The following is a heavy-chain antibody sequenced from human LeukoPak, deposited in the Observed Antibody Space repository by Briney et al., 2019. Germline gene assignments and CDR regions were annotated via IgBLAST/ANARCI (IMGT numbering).Heavy chain of an antibody. D-gene: IGHD6-6*01. CDR1: GFTFSSYS. Sequence: GGSLRPSCAAAGFTFSSYSMNWVRQAPGKGLEWVSSISSGSTYIYYADSVKGRFTISRDNAKNSLYLQMNSLIAEDTAVYYCARGVRFIAARPGAFDIWGQGTMVTVSS. V-gene: IGHV3-21*01. CDR3: ARGVRFIAARPGAFDI. J-gene: IGHJ3*02. CDR2: ISSGSTYI.